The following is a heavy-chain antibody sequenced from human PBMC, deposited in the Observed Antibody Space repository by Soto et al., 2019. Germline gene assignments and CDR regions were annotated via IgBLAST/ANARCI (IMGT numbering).Heavy chain of an antibody. D-gene: IGHD6-19*01. J-gene: IGHJ3*02. CDR3: ARSREQWLVDAFDI. CDR1: GGSLTGYY. V-gene: IGHV4-34*01. CDR2: INPTGSP. Sequence: LSLTCVVYGGSLTGYYWSWIRQPPGRGLEWIGEINPTGSPKYNPSLMSRVTISVDTSKNQFSMKLSSVTAADTAVFYCARSREQWLVDAFDIWGQGTMVTISS.